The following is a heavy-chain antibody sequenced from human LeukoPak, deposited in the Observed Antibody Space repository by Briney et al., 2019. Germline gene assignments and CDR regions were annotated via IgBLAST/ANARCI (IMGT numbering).Heavy chain of an antibody. D-gene: IGHD3-10*01. V-gene: IGHV1-69*04. J-gene: IGHJ3*02. Sequence: SVKVSCKASGGTFSSYAISWVRQAPGQGLEWMGRIIPILGIANYAQKFQGRVTITADKSTSTAYMELSSLRSEDTAVYYCAREEGGISPDAFDIWGQGTMVTVSS. CDR1: GGTFSSYA. CDR2: IIPILGIA. CDR3: AREEGGISPDAFDI.